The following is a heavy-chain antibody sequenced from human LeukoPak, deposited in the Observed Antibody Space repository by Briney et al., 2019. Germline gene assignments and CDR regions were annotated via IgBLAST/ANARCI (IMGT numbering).Heavy chain of an antibody. V-gene: IGHV4-34*01. CDR3: ARALENYYYYMDV. CDR2: INHSGST. D-gene: IGHD1-1*01. CDR1: GGSFSGYY. Sequence: KPSETLSLTCAVYGGSFSGYYWSWIRQPPGKGLEWIGEINHSGSTNYNPSLKSRVTISVETSKNQFSLKLSSVTAADTAVYYCARALENYYYYMDVWGKGTTVPVSS. J-gene: IGHJ6*03.